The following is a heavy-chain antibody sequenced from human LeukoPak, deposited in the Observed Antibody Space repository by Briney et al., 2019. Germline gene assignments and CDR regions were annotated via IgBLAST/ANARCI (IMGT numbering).Heavy chain of an antibody. V-gene: IGHV1-2*02. D-gene: IGHD3-22*01. Sequence: ASVKVSCEASGYRFTGHYIHWVRQAPGQGLEWMGWINPDSGDTNHAQTFQGRVTMTRDTSISTVYLELSSLTSDDTAVYYCARDPVRGYYYGPEYYFDYWGQGTLVTVSS. J-gene: IGHJ4*02. CDR3: ARDPVRGYYYGPEYYFDY. CDR1: GYRFTGHY. CDR2: INPDSGDT.